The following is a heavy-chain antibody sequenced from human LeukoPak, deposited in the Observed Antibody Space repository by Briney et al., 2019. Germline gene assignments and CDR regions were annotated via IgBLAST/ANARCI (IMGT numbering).Heavy chain of an antibody. CDR2: IIPIFGTA. Sequence: ASVKVSCKASGGTFSNYAISWVRQAPGRGLEWMGGIIPIFGTANYAQKFQGRVTITTDESTSTAYMELSSLRSEDTAVYYCASSSRGYSSAAALGPWGQGTLVTVSS. CDR3: ASSSRGYSSAAALGP. D-gene: IGHD6-25*01. CDR1: GGTFSNYA. J-gene: IGHJ5*02. V-gene: IGHV1-69*05.